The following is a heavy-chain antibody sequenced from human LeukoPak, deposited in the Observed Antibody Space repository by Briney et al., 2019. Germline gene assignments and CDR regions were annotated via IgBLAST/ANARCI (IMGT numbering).Heavy chain of an antibody. D-gene: IGHD4-17*01. CDR3: ASELRNWFDP. Sequence: PSETLSLTCTVPGGSISSSSYYWGWIRQPPGKGLEWIGSIYYSGSTYYNPSLKSRVTISVDTSKNQFSLKLSSVTAADTAVYYCASELRNWFDPWGQGTLVTVSS. J-gene: IGHJ5*02. CDR1: GGSISSSSYY. CDR2: IYYSGST. V-gene: IGHV4-39*07.